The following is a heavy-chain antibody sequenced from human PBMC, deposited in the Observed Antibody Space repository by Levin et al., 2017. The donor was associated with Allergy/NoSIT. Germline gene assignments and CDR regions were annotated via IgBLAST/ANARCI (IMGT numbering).Heavy chain of an antibody. CDR2: IRSETYRATT. D-gene: IGHD3-22*01. V-gene: IGHV3-49*03. CDR3: NSRDYYDSSGYFGANYFDY. J-gene: IGHJ4*02. Sequence: GESLKISCRTSGFTFGDYSMGWFRQAPGKGLEWVGFIRSETYRATTEYAASVKGRFTISRDDSTRIAYLQMNSLKSEDTAVYYCNSRDYYDSSGYFGANYFDYWGQGTLVTVSS. CDR1: GFTFGDYS.